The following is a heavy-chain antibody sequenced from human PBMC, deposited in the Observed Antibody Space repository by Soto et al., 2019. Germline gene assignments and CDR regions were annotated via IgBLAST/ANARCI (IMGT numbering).Heavy chain of an antibody. CDR1: GGTFDNYS. CDR2: IIPLSGTV. J-gene: IGHJ5*02. V-gene: IGHV1-69*06. CDR3: ARFDPLGELLWFDP. Sequence: QVQLVQSGAEVKKPGSSVKVSCKASGGTFDNYSFTWVRQAPGRGLEWMGGIIPLSGTVVYAQTFQGRVIIIVDKSTRMASMELSSLGSEDTAVYYCARFDPLGELLWFDPWGQGTLVTVSS. D-gene: IGHD3-16*01.